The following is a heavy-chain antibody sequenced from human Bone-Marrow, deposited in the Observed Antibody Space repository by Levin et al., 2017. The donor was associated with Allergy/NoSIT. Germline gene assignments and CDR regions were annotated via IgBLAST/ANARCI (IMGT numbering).Heavy chain of an antibody. J-gene: IGHJ4*02. Sequence: SCVDSGLRFSDFALNWVRQAPGKGLEWVSGISASGDNTYYADSVKGRFTISRDNSENRLYLHMNSLRAEDTAVYFCAVIRGGNFWGQGTLVTVSS. CDR2: ISASGDNT. D-gene: IGHD3-16*01. CDR3: AVIRGGNF. V-gene: IGHV3-23*01. CDR1: GLRFSDFA.